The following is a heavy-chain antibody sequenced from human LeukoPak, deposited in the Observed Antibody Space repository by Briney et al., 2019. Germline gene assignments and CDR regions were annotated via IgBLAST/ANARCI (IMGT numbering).Heavy chain of an antibody. CDR3: ARNPSYRDYSFYGMDV. V-gene: IGHV1-18*01. D-gene: IGHD4-17*01. CDR1: GYTFTSYG. CDR2: ISAYNGNT. Sequence: GASVKVSCKASGYTFTSYGISWVRQAPGQGLEWMGWISAYNGNTNYAQKLQGRVTMTTDTSTSTAYMELRSLRSDDTAVYYCARNPSYRDYSFYGMDVWGQGTTVTVSS. J-gene: IGHJ6*02.